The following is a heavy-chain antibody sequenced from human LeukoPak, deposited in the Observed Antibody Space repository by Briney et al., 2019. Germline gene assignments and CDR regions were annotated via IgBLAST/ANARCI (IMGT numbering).Heavy chain of an antibody. V-gene: IGHV3-30*02. CDR1: GFTFSNHG. D-gene: IGHD2-15*01. J-gene: IGHJ6*03. CDR2: IRYDGSNK. Sequence: GGSLRLSCAASGFTFSNHGMHWVRQAPGKGLEWVAFIRYDGSNKYFADSLKGRFTISRDNSKNTLYLQMNSLRPEDTAVYYCAKDWRRIVVVGPITRHGNYMDVWGKGTTVTVSS. CDR3: AKDWRRIVVVGPITRHGNYMDV.